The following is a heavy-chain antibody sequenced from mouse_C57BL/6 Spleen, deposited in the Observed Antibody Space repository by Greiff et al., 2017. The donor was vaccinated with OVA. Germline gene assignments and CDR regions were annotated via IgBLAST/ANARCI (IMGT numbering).Heavy chain of an antibody. J-gene: IGHJ3*01. Sequence: VQLKESGPELVKPGASVKISCKASGYSFTGYYMNWVKQSPEKSLEWIGEINPSTGGTTYNQKFKAKATLTVDKSSSTAYMQLKSLTSEDSAVYYCAREDYYVTWFAYWGQGTLVTVSA. V-gene: IGHV1-42*01. CDR2: INPSTGGT. D-gene: IGHD1-1*01. CDR3: AREDYYVTWFAY. CDR1: GYSFTGYY.